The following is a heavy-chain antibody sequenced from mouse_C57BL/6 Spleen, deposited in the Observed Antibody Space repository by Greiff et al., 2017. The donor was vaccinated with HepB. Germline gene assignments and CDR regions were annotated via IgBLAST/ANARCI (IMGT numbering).Heavy chain of an antibody. Sequence: VQLKQSGGDLVKPGGSLKLSCAASGFTFSSYGMSWVRQTPDKRLEWVATISSGGSYTYYPDSVKGRFTISRDNAKNTLYLQMSSLKSEDTAMYYCARRDSYYYAMDYWGQGTSVTVSS. V-gene: IGHV5-6*01. CDR3: ARRDSYYYAMDY. CDR2: ISSGGSYT. CDR1: GFTFSSYG. J-gene: IGHJ4*01.